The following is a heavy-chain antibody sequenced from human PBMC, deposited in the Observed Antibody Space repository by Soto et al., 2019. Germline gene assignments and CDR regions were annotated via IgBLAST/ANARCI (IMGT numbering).Heavy chain of an antibody. Sequence: GGSLRLSCAASGFTFSVSSMNWVRQAPGKGLEWVSSISGTSDYISYADSVKGRFTISRDNAKNSLYLQMNSLRAEDTAVYYCARDPHYFYDSTGYYDYWGQGTLVTVSS. CDR1: GFTFSVSS. D-gene: IGHD3-22*01. J-gene: IGHJ4*02. CDR3: ARDPHYFYDSTGYYDY. V-gene: IGHV3-21*01. CDR2: ISGTSDYI.